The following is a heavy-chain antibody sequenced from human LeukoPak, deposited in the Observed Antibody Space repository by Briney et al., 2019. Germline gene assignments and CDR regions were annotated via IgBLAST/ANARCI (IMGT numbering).Heavy chain of an antibody. CDR3: ARDLYRKAFYYMDV. J-gene: IGHJ6*03. D-gene: IGHD1-14*01. V-gene: IGHV3-30*01. CDR1: GFTFSTHA. Sequence: GGSLRLSCAASGFTFSTHAMHWVRQAPGKGLEWVAAISYDGGSEYYADSVKGRFPISRDNSKNTLYLQINSLRAEDTAVYFCARDLYRKAFYYMDVWGKGTTVIVSS. CDR2: ISYDGGSE.